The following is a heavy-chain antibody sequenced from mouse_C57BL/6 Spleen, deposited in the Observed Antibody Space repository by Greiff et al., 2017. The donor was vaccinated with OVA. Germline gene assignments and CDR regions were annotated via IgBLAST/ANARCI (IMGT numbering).Heavy chain of an antibody. CDR3: ARLDYYGSSPAY. CDR1: GYTFTSYW. D-gene: IGHD1-1*01. V-gene: IGHV1-69*01. Sequence: QVQLQQSGAELVMPGASVKLSCKASGYTFTSYWMHWVKQRPGQGLEWIGEIDPSDSYTNYNQKFKGKSTLTVDKSSSTAYMQLSSLTSVDSAVYYCARLDYYGSSPAYWGQGTLVTVSA. J-gene: IGHJ3*01. CDR2: IDPSDSYT.